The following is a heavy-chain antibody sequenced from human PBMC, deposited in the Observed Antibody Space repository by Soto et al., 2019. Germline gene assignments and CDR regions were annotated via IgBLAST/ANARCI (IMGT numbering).Heavy chain of an antibody. CDR1: GGSISNSY. CDR2: IYYRGST. V-gene: IGHV4-59*01. CDR3: ARGGYNWNDVTDY. Sequence: QVQLQESGPGLVKPSETLSLTCIVSGGSISNSYWSWFRRPPGKGLEWIGYIYYRGSTNYNPSLKSRVTISVDTSKNQFSLKLSSVTAADTAVYYCARGGYNWNDVTDYWGQGTLVTVSS. D-gene: IGHD1-20*01. J-gene: IGHJ4*02.